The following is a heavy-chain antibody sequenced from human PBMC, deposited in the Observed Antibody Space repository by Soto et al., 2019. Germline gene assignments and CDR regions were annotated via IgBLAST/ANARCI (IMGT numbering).Heavy chain of an antibody. J-gene: IGHJ4*02. V-gene: IGHV4-34*01. D-gene: IGHD3-22*01. CDR3: ARGVDYYDSSGSYY. Sequence: SEAQSLTCAVYGGSFSAYYSSWFRQPPGKAPAWIGELNHSGSTNCKPPLKTRVTISVDTSKIPCLLKLTSVTVADTAVYYCARGVDYYDSSGSYYWGQGTLVTVSS. CDR2: LNHSGST. CDR1: GGSFSAYY.